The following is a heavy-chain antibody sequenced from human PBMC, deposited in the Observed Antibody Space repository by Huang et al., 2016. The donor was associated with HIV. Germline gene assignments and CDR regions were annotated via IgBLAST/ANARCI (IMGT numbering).Heavy chain of an antibody. CDR2: INHSESN. Sequence: QVQLQQWGAGLLRPSETLSLTCAVYGGSLSGYYGTWIRQPPGKGLEWIGEINHSESNNYNPSLKSRVTISVDTSRKQFSLTLTSVTAADTAVYYCARGQGGYYYYYMDVWGKGTTVTVSS. CDR1: GGSLSGYY. CDR3: ARGQGGYYYYYMDV. V-gene: IGHV4-34*01. J-gene: IGHJ6*03.